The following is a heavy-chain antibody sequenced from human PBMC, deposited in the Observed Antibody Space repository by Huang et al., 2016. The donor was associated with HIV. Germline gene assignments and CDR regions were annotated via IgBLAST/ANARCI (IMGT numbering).Heavy chain of an antibody. CDR1: GGTFRNYA. D-gene: IGHD1-1*01. Sequence: QVQLVQSGAEVKKPGSSVKVSCRASGGTFRNYANTWVRQAPGQGLEWMGGIIPFFETTNYEQKVRGRVTITADEATNTAYMELSSLRSEDTAVYFCARDLTYVSAITATRDRGLDYWGQGTLVTVSS. V-gene: IGHV1-69*01. CDR3: ARDLTYVSAITATRDRGLDY. J-gene: IGHJ4*02. CDR2: IIPFFETT.